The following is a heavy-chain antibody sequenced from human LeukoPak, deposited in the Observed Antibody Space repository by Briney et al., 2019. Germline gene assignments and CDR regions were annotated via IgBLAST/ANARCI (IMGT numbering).Heavy chain of an antibody. Sequence: SETLSLTCTVSGVSISSYYWSWIRQPLGKGLEYIGYIYYSGNTNSNPSLKSRVTISVDTSKNQFSLKLSSVTAADTAVYYCASQAPGIAAAVDSWGQGTLVTVSA. V-gene: IGHV4-59*08. D-gene: IGHD6-13*01. CDR2: IYYSGNT. J-gene: IGHJ4*02. CDR3: ASQAPGIAAAVDS. CDR1: GVSISSYY.